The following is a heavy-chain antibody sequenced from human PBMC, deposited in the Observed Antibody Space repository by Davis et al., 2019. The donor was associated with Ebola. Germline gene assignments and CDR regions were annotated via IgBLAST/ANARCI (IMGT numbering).Heavy chain of an antibody. Sequence: SEPLSLPFHVPGGSISSSSYYWGWMRQHQGKGLEWIGSIYYSGSTYYNPSLKSRVTISVDTSKNQFSLKLSSVTAARTAVYYCSSLTTYYYDNSGYHQTNYFYYWDQGTLVTVSS. D-gene: IGHD3-22*01. J-gene: IGHJ4*02. CDR1: GGSISSSSYY. CDR2: IYYSGST. CDR3: SSLTTYYYDNSGYHQTNYFYY. V-gene: IGHV4-39*01.